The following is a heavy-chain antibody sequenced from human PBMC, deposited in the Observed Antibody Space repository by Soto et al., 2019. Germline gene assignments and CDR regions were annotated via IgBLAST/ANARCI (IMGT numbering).Heavy chain of an antibody. CDR3: AREGPRPYYYYGMDV. CDR2: ISGYNGNT. Sequence: WASVKVSCKSSGYTFSMSGISWVRQAPGQGLEWMGWISGYNGNTNYEQKFQDRVTMTADTTTNTAYMELRSLRSDDTAVYYCAREGPRPYYYYGMDVWGQGTTVTVSS. J-gene: IGHJ6*02. CDR1: GYTFSMSG. V-gene: IGHV1-18*01.